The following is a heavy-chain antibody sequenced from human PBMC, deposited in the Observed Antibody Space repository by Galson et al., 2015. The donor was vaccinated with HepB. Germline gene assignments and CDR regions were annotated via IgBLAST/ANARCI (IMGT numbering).Heavy chain of an antibody. J-gene: IGHJ4*02. CDR1: GGTFSSYA. Sequence: SVKVSCKASGGTFSSYAISWVRQAPGQGLEWMGGIIPIFGTANYAQKLQGRVTITADGSTSTAYMELSSLRSEDTAVYYCARVINYYDSSGYYRDWGQGTLVTVSS. CDR3: ARVINYYDSSGYYRD. CDR2: IIPIFGTA. V-gene: IGHV1-69*13. D-gene: IGHD3-22*01.